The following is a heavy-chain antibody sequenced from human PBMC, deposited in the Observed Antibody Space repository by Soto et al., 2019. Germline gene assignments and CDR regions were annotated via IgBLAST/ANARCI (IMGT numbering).Heavy chain of an antibody. D-gene: IGHD6-6*01. CDR3: ARDRRSSSSFFYDY. Sequence: VKVSCKASGYTFTGYYMHWVRQAPGQGLEWMGWINPNSGGTNYAQKFQGWVTMTRDTSISTAYMELSRLRSDDTAVYYCARDRRSSSSFFYDYWGQGTLVTVSS. V-gene: IGHV1-2*04. CDR1: GYTFTGYY. CDR2: INPNSGGT. J-gene: IGHJ4*02.